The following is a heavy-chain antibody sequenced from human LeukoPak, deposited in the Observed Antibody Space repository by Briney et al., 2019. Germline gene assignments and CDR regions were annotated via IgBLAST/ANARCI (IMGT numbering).Heavy chain of an antibody. CDR1: GFTFSSYS. CDR2: ISGSSSYI. CDR3: ARELTTVTSYYFDY. V-gene: IGHV3-21*01. Sequence: KPGGSPRLSCAASGFTFSSYSMNWVRQAPGKGLEWVSPISGSSSYIYYADSVKGRFTISRDNAKNLLYLQMNSLRAEDTAVYYCARELTTVTSYYFDYWGQGTLVTVSS. J-gene: IGHJ4*02. D-gene: IGHD4-11*01.